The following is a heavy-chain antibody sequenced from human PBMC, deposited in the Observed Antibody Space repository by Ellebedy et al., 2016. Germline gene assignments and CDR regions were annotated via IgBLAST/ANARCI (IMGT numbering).Heavy chain of an antibody. CDR3: ARGGWLQFHSDY. D-gene: IGHD5-24*01. CDR1: GYTFIRDG. J-gene: IGHJ4*02. V-gene: IGHV1-18*01. CDR2: ISAYNGNT. Sequence: ASVKVSCKASGYTFIRDGISWVRQAPGQGLEWVGWISAYNGNTNYAQKFQGRVTMTTDTTTSTAYMELRSLRSDDTAVYYCARGGWLQFHSDYWGQGTLVTVSS.